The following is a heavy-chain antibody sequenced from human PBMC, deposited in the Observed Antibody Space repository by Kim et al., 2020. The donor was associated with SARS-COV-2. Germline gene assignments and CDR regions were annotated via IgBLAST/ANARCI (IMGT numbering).Heavy chain of an antibody. CDR2: ITANSNTR. Sequence: GGSLRLSCVASGFSLNTYDMNWVRQAPGKGLEWVSYITANSNTRYYADSVKGRFTISRDNAKNSLYLQMNSLRDEDTAVYFCAREHKVGVWYFSDYWGQGTLVTVSS. CDR3: AREHKVGVWYFSDY. D-gene: IGHD1-26*01. J-gene: IGHJ4*02. V-gene: IGHV3-48*02. CDR1: GFSLNTYD.